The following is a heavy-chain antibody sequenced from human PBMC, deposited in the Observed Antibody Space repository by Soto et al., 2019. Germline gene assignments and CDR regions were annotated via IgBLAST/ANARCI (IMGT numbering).Heavy chain of an antibody. J-gene: IGHJ4*02. D-gene: IGHD3-3*01. CDR2: MNPNSGNT. CDR1: GYTFSSYD. Sequence: ASVKVSCKASGYTFSSYDINWVRQATGQGLEWMGWMNPNSGNTGYAQKFQGRVTMTRNTSISTAYMDLSSLRSEDTAVYYCARGVLSFSGVRFYDFWSGYNSPEYFDYWGQGTLVTVSS. V-gene: IGHV1-8*01. CDR3: ARGVLSFSGVRFYDFWSGYNSPEYFDY.